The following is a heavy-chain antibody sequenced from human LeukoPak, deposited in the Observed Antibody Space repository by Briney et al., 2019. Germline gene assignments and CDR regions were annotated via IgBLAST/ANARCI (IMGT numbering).Heavy chain of an antibody. Sequence: PGGSLRLSCAASGFTFSSYGMHWVRQAPGKGLEWVAVISYDGSNKYYADSVKGRFTISRDNSKNTLYLQMNSLRAEDTAVYYCAKAGSGSYFLGGYYYYYGMDVWGQGTTVTVSS. V-gene: IGHV3-30*18. D-gene: IGHD1-26*01. J-gene: IGHJ6*02. CDR1: GFTFSSYG. CDR3: AKAGSGSYFLGGYYYYYGMDV. CDR2: ISYDGSNK.